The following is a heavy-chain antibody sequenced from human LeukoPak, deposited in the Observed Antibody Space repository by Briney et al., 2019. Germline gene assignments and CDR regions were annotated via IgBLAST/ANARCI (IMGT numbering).Heavy chain of an antibody. V-gene: IGHV1-2*02. CDR3: ARDVSEWPGAFDI. Sequence: ASVKVSCKASGYTFTGYYLHWVRQVPGQGLEWMGWINPDTGATNYAQNFQGRVTMTGDTSINTAYMELSSLRSEDTAVYYCARDVSEWPGAFDIWGQGTMVTVSS. CDR1: GYTFTGYY. J-gene: IGHJ3*02. CDR2: INPDTGAT. D-gene: IGHD3-3*01.